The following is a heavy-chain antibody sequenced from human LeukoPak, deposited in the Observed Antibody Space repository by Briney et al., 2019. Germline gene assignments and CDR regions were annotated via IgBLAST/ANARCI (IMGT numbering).Heavy chain of an antibody. CDR1: GFTFSSYA. CDR2: ISGGSGST. J-gene: IGHJ4*02. V-gene: IGHV3-23*01. CDR3: AKGMKWELPFDY. Sequence: GGSLRLSCAASGFTFSSYAMSWVRQAPGKGLAWVSTISGGSGSTYCADSVKGRFTISRDNSKNTLYLQMNSLRDEDTAVYYCAKGMKWELPFDYWGQGTLVTVSS. D-gene: IGHD1-26*01.